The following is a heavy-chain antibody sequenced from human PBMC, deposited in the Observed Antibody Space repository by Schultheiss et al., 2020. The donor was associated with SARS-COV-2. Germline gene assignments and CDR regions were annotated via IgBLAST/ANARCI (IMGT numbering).Heavy chain of an antibody. CDR1: GGSFSGYY. J-gene: IGHJ4*02. CDR3: ARGPEAPYQLLSRRPRLRRSFDY. D-gene: IGHD2-2*01. V-gene: IGHV4-34*01. CDR2: IIHSGST. Sequence: SETLSLTCAVYGGSFSGYYWSWIRQPPGKGLEWIGEIIHSGSTNYNPSLKSRVTISVDTSKNQFTLKLSYVTAADTAVYYCARGPEAPYQLLSRRPRLRRSFDYWGQGTLVTVSS.